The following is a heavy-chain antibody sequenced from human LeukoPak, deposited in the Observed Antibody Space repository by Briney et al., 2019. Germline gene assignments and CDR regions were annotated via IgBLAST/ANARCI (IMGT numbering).Heavy chain of an antibody. V-gene: IGHV4-4*02. CDR1: GGSINSNDW. CDR3: ARPYSSGWKGAFDI. Sequence: PSGTLSLTCAVSGGSINSNDWWSWVRQPPGKGLEWIGEMYHSGSTNYNPSLKSRVTISVDKSKNQFSLKLSSVTAADTAVYYCARPYSSGWKGAFDIWGQGTMVTVSS. D-gene: IGHD6-19*01. CDR2: MYHSGST. J-gene: IGHJ3*02.